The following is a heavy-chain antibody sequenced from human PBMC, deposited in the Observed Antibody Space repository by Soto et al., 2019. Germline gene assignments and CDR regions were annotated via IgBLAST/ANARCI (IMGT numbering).Heavy chain of an antibody. J-gene: IGHJ5*02. D-gene: IGHD3-22*01. Sequence: DSVKVSCKASGYTFTSYDSNGVRQASGQGLEWMGWMNPNSGNTGYAQKFQGRVTMTRNTSISTAYMELSSLRSEDTAVYYCARGLVSGYYYGPNWFDPWCQGNLVTVSS. CDR2: MNPNSGNT. CDR3: ARGLVSGYYYGPNWFDP. V-gene: IGHV1-8*01. CDR1: GYTFTSYD.